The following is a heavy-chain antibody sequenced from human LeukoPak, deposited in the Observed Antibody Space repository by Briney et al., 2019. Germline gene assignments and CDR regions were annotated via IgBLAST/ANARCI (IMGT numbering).Heavy chain of an antibody. V-gene: IGHV3-23*01. J-gene: IGHJ5*02. CDR2: ISGSASST. Sequence: GGSLRLSCAASGFTFSNYAMSWARQAPGKGLEWVSAISGSASSTYHADSVKGRFTISRDNSKNTLYLQMNSLRAEDTAVYYCAKESTVTPGNVNWFDTWGQGTLVTVSS. D-gene: IGHD4-17*01. CDR1: GFTFSNYA. CDR3: AKESTVTPGNVNWFDT.